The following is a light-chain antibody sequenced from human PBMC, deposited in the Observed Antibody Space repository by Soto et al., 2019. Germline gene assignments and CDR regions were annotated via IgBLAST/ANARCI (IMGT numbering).Light chain of an antibody. Sequence: EIVLTQSPATLSLSPGERATLSCRASQSVSSSLAWYQQKPGQAPRLLIYAASTRATGLPARFSGSGSGTEFTLTISSLQSEDFAVYYCQQYGGSSWTFGQGTKVDIK. CDR2: AAS. V-gene: IGKV3-15*01. CDR1: QSVSSS. J-gene: IGKJ1*01. CDR3: QQYGGSSWT.